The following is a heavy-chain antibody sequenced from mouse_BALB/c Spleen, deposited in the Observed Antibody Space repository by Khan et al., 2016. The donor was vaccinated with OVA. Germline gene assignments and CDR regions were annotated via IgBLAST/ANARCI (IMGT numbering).Heavy chain of an antibody. D-gene: IGHD1-1*01. CDR2: INPSSDYN. CDR1: GYIFTSYM. J-gene: IGHJ3*01. CDR3: ARGGYGSFGY. Sequence: QVQLQQSGAELARPGASVKMSCKASGYIFTSYMMHWVKQRPGQGLEWIGDINPSSDYNNYNQKFKGKATLTAAKSSSTAYMQLSSLTSEDSAVYYCARGGYGSFGYWGQGTLVTVSA. V-gene: IGHV1-4*01.